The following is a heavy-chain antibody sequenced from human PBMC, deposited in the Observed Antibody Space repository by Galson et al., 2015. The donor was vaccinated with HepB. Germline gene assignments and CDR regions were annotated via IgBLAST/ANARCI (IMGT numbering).Heavy chain of an antibody. CDR1: GITFSNYV. CDR3: VKDSSYSTYVDAFDI. CDR2: ISGSGTYT. D-gene: IGHD4-11*01. J-gene: IGHJ3*02. V-gene: IGHV3-23*01. Sequence: SLRFSCAASGITFSNYVMTWVRQAPGKGLEWVSTISGSGTYTHYADSVKGRFTISRDNSKNALYLQMSGLRAEDTAVYYCVKDSSYSTYVDAFDIWGQGTTVTVSS.